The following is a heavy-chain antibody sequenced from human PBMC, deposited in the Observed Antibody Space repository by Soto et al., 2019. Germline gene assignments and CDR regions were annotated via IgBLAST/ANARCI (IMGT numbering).Heavy chain of an antibody. V-gene: IGHV1-69*01. CDR3: ARGLYCGGGCYSHFDY. J-gene: IGHJ4*02. CDR1: GGTFSNYP. D-gene: IGHD2-21*02. CDR2: IIPIFGTT. Sequence: VQLVQSGAEVKKPGSSVKVSCKASGGTFSNYPFIWVRQAPGQGLDWMGGIIPIFGTTDYGQRFQGRVTITADESTNTAYMKLSSLRSDDTTVYYSARGLYCGGGCYSHFDYWGQGTLVTVSS.